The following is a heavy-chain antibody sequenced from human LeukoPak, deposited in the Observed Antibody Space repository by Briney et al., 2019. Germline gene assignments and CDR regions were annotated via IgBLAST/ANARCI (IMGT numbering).Heavy chain of an antibody. Sequence: GGSLRLSCAASGFTFSSYSMSWVRQAPGKGLECVANIKEDGSEKYYVDSVKGRFTISRDNAENSLFLQMNSLRAEDTAVYYCGRGHYGDYAWGQGTLVIVSS. CDR3: GRGHYGDYA. CDR1: GFTFSSYS. V-gene: IGHV3-7*01. D-gene: IGHD4-17*01. J-gene: IGHJ5*02. CDR2: IKEDGSEK.